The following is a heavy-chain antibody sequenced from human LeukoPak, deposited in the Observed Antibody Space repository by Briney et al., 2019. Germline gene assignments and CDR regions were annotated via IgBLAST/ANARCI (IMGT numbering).Heavy chain of an antibody. CDR3: AKGYYDSSGCYFDY. V-gene: IGHV3-23*01. Sequence: PGGSLRLSCAASGFTLSSYAMSWVRQAPGKGLEWVSAISGSGGSTYYADSVKGRFTISRDNSKNTLYLQMNSLRAEDTAVYYCAKGYYDSSGCYFDYWGQGTLVTVSS. J-gene: IGHJ4*02. D-gene: IGHD3-22*01. CDR1: GFTLSSYA. CDR2: ISGSGGST.